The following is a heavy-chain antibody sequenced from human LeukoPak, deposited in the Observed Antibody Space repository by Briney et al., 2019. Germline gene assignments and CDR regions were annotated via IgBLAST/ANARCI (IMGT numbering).Heavy chain of an antibody. D-gene: IGHD1-26*01. V-gene: IGHV3-30*02. CDR3: AKDSGNHFDY. CDR2: ISYDGNNK. CDR1: GFTFSTYG. J-gene: IGHJ4*02. Sequence: GGSLRLSCAASGFTFSTYGMHWVRQAPGKGLEWVAYISYDGNNKNNADSVKGRLTMSRDNSKNTVYLQMNSLRPEDTAVYFCAKDSGNHFDYWGQGTLVTVSS.